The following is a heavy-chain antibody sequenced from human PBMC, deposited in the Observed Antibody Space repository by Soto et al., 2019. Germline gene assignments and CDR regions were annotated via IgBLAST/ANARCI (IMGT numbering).Heavy chain of an antibody. J-gene: IGHJ5*02. V-gene: IGHV4-31*03. CDR2: IYYSGGT. Sequence: QVQLQESGPGLVKPSQTLSLSCTVSGGSISNSANHWSWIRQHPGAGLEWIGYIYYSGGTYYSTSLKGGITMSIAASKNVFSLKLSSVTAADTAVYYCAKGVRGVPNWFDPWGQGTLGTVSS. CDR3: AKGVRGVPNWFDP. D-gene: IGHD3-10*01. CDR1: GGSISNSANH.